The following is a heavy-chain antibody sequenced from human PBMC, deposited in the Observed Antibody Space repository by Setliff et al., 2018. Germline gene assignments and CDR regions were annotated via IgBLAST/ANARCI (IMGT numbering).Heavy chain of an antibody. CDR1: GFSFSNYW. CDR2: IKKDGSEK. J-gene: IGHJ6*03. Sequence: LRLSCAASGFSFSNYWMSWVRQAPGKGLEWVANIKKDGSEKYHVDSVKGRFTISRDNAKNTLYLQVNTLRPEDTAVYYCVKWDSKYVSGSHYMDVWGKGTTVTVSS. V-gene: IGHV3-7*01. CDR3: VKWDSKYVSGSHYMDV. D-gene: IGHD3-16*01.